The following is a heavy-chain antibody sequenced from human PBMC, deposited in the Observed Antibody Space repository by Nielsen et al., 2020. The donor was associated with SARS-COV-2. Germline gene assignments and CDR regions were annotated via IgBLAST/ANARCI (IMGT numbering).Heavy chain of an antibody. CDR1: GYTFTSYG. D-gene: IGHD6-19*01. J-gene: IGHJ4*02. Sequence: SVKVSCKASGYTFTSYGVTWVRQAPGQGLEWMGGIIPIFGTADYAQNFQGRVTITADESTTTAYMELNSLRSEDTAVYYCARSHESGWYFFDNWGQGILVTVSS. CDR2: IIPIFGTA. V-gene: IGHV1-69*13. CDR3: ARSHESGWYFFDN.